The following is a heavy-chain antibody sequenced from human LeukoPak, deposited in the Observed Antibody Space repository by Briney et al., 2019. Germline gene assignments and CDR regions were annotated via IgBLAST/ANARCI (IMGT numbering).Heavy chain of an antibody. V-gene: IGHV1-18*01. CDR1: GYTFTRYG. J-gene: IGHJ6*02. Sequence: GASVKVSCKASGYTFTRYGISWVRQAPGQGLEWMGWISAYNGNTNYAQKLQGRVTMTTDTSTSTAYMELRSLRSDDTAVYYCARELASSGRRVSYYYYGMDVWGQGTTVTVSS. CDR2: ISAYNGNT. D-gene: IGHD3-22*01. CDR3: ARELASSGRRVSYYYYGMDV.